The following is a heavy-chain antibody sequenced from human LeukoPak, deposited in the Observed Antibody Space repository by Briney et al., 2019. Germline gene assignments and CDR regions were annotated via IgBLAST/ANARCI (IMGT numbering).Heavy chain of an antibody. D-gene: IGHD2-2*01. CDR3: ARDRGYCSSTSCYGPDWYFDL. CDR2: IIPMLGTA. CDR1: GGTFSSYA. Sequence: GASVKVSCKASGGTFSSYAISWVRQAPGQGLEWMGGIIPMLGTANYAQKFQGRVTITADKSTSTACMELSSLRSEDTAVYYCARDRGYCSSTSCYGPDWYFDLWGRGTLVTVSS. V-gene: IGHV1-69*10. J-gene: IGHJ2*01.